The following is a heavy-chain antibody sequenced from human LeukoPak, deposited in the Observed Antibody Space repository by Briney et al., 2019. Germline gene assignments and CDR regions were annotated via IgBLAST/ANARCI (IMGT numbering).Heavy chain of an antibody. D-gene: IGHD6-13*01. J-gene: IGHJ3*02. CDR2: IYYSGST. CDR3: ARIAAAVPGRDAFDI. CDR1: GGSISSGDYY. Sequence: SETLSLTCTVSGGSISSGDYYWSWIRQPPGKGLEWIGYIYYSGSTNYNPSLKSRVTISVDTSKNQFSLKLSSVTAADTAVYYCARIAAAVPGRDAFDIWGQGTMVTVSS. V-gene: IGHV4-61*08.